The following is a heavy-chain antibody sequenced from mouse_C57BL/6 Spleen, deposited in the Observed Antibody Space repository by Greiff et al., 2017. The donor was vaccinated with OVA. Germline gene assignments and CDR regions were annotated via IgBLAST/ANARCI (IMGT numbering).Heavy chain of an antibody. D-gene: IGHD2-3*01. V-gene: IGHV8-12*01. CDR2: IYWDDDK. CDR1: GFSLSTSGMG. J-gene: IGHJ4*01. Sequence: QVTLKESGPGILQSSQTLSLTCSFSGFSLSTSGMGVSWIRQPSGKGLEWLAHIYWDDDKRYNPSLKSRLTISKDTSRNQVFLKITSVDTADTATYYCARSPIYDGYHYAMDYWGQGTSVTVSS. CDR3: ARSPIYDGYHYAMDY.